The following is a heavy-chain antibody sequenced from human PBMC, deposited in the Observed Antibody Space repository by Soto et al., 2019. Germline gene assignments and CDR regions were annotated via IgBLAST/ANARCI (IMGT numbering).Heavy chain of an antibody. CDR3: AKDASSGISSFDL. CDR1: GFTFSSYA. V-gene: IGHV3-23*01. D-gene: IGHD6-13*01. J-gene: IGHJ2*01. Sequence: GGSLRLSCAASGFTFSSYAMSWVRPAPGKGLEWVSTISGSGGSTYYADSVKGRFTISRDNSKNTLYLQMNSLRAEDTALYYCAKDASSGISSFDLWGRGTLVTVSS. CDR2: ISGSGGST.